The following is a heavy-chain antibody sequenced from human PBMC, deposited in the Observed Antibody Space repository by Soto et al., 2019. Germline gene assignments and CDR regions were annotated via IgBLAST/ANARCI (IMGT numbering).Heavy chain of an antibody. J-gene: IGHJ4*02. V-gene: IGHV4-4*02. CDR1: GDSIGSNVW. Sequence: PSETLSLTCDVSGDSIGSNVWWSWVRQPPGKGLEWIGEVYHNGLTDYNPSLRGRATMSADMSKNQFSLRVTSVTDADTASYYCARDAALPGEADTFDYWGQGAMVTVSS. CDR2: VYHNGLT. CDR3: ARDAALPGEADTFDY. D-gene: IGHD2-15*01.